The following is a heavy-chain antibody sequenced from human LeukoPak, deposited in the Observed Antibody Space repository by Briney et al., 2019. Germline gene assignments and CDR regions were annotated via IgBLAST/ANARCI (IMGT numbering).Heavy chain of an antibody. J-gene: IGHJ3*02. CDR1: GGSISSYY. Sequence: SETLSLTCTVSGGSISSYYWSWIRQPPGKGLEWIGYIYYSGSTNYNPSLKSRVTISVDTSKNQFSLKLSSVTAADTAVYYCARHEALGPPWDYCDSSGSSDAFDIWGQGTMVTVSS. CDR2: IYYSGST. CDR3: ARHEALGPPWDYCDSSGSSDAFDI. V-gene: IGHV4-59*08. D-gene: IGHD3-22*01.